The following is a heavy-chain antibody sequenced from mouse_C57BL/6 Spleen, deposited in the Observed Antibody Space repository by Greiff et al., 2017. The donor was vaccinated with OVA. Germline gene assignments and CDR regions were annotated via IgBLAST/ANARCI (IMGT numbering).Heavy chain of an antibody. CDR1: GYTFTSYG. Sequence: DVKLQESGAELVRPGSSVKMSCKTSGYTFTSYGINWVKQRPGQGLEWIGYIYIGNGYTEYNEKFKGKATLTSDTSSSTAYMQLSSLTSEDSAIYFCARSPYYYGSSYVIYFDYWGQGTTLTVSS. CDR3: ARSPYYYGSSYVIYFDY. D-gene: IGHD1-1*01. J-gene: IGHJ2*01. CDR2: IYIGNGYT. V-gene: IGHV1-58*01.